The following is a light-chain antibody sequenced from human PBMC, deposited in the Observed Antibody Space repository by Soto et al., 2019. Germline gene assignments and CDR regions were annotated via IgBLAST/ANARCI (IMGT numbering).Light chain of an antibody. Sequence: QSALTQPPSASGSRGQSVTISCTGTPSDVGASNYVSWYQQHPGKAPKLMISEVSKRPSGVPDRFSGSKSGNTASLTVSGLQAEDEADYYCSSSAGTKNMVFGAGTKVTVL. J-gene: IGLJ1*01. V-gene: IGLV2-8*01. CDR2: EVS. CDR3: SSSAGTKNMV. CDR1: PSDVGASNY.